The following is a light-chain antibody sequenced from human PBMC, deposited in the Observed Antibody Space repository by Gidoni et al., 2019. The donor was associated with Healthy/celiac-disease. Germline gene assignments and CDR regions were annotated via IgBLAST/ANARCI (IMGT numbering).Light chain of an antibody. V-gene: IGKV3-11*01. CDR2: DAA. Sequence: EIVLTQSPATLSLSPGARATLSCRASQSVSSYLAWYKQKPGQAPRLLIYDAANRATGIPARFSGSGSGTDVTLTISSLEPEDFAVYYCQQRSNWFTFXQXTRLEIK. CDR3: QQRSNWFT. CDR1: QSVSSY. J-gene: IGKJ5*01.